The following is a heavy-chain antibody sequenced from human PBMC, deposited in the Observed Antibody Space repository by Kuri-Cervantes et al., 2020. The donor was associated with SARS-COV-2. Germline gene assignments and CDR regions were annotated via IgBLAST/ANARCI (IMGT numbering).Heavy chain of an antibody. CDR1: GFTFSNAW. J-gene: IGHJ4*02. CDR3: ATEGGIDDPFDY. V-gene: IGHV3-15*01. Sequence: GESLKISCAASGFTFSNAWMSWVRQAPGKGLEWVGRIKSKTDGGTTDYAAPVKGRFTISRDDSKNTLYLQMDSLRAEDTAVYYCATEGGIDDPFDYWGQGTLVTVSS. D-gene: IGHD3-3*01. CDR2: IKSKTDGGTT.